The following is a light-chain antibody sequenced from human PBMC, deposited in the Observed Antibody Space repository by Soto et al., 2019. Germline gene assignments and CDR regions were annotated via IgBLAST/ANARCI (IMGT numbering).Light chain of an antibody. J-gene: IGKJ2*01. CDR2: VAS. CDR3: QPTFSPPYT. Sequence: DIQMTQSLSSLSASVGDTVTITCRASQSISNSLSWYQQKPGKAPKFLIYVASTLQRGVPSRFSGSGSGTDFTLTINSLQPEDVATYYCQPTFSPPYTFGQGTKLEIK. CDR1: QSISNS. V-gene: IGKV1-39*01.